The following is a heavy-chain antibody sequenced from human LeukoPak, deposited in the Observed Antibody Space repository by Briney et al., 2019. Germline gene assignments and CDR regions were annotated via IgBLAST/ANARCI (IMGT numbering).Heavy chain of an antibody. Sequence: PGGSPRLSCAASGFTFSDYYMTWIRQAPGKGLEWISYISSSGSTIYYADSVKGRFTISRDNAKNSLYLQMNSLRAEDTAVYFCAREGRIAAAVDSWGQGTLVTVSS. D-gene: IGHD6-13*01. V-gene: IGHV3-11*01. J-gene: IGHJ4*02. CDR2: ISSSGSTI. CDR1: GFTFSDYY. CDR3: AREGRIAAAVDS.